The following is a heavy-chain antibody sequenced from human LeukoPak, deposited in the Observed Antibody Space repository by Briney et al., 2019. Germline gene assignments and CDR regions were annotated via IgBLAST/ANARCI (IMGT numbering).Heavy chain of an antibody. CDR3: AREYYYYGSGSYYQDY. J-gene: IGHJ4*02. V-gene: IGHV3-30*02. Sequence: GGSLRLSCAASGFTFSSYGMHWVRQAPGKGLEWVAFIRYDGSNKYYADSVKGRFTISRDNSKNTLYLQMNSLRAEDTAVYYCAREYYYYGSGSYYQDYWGQGTLVTVSS. D-gene: IGHD3-10*01. CDR1: GFTFSSYG. CDR2: IRYDGSNK.